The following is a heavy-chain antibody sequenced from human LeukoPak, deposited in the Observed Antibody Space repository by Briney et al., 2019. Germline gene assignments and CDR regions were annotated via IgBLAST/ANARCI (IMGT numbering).Heavy chain of an antibody. CDR2: INPNSGGT. CDR1: GYTFTGYY. J-gene: IGHJ4*02. V-gene: IGHV1-2*02. Sequence: GASVKVSCKASGYTFTGYYMYWVRQAPGQGLEWMGWINPNSGGTNYAQKSQGRVTMTRDTSISTAYMELSRLRSDDTAVYYCASCGSGGSCYDYWGQGTLVTVSS. CDR3: ASCGSGGSCYDY. D-gene: IGHD2-15*01.